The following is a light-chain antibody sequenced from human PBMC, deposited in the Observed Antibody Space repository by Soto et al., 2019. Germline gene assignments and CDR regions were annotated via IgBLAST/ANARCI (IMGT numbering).Light chain of an antibody. CDR1: SSNIGAGYD. CDR3: QSYDSSLHVV. J-gene: IGLJ2*01. Sequence: QSVLTQPPSVSGAPGQRVTISCTGSSSNIGAGYDVHWYQQLPGTAPKLLIYGNSNRPSGVPDRFSGSKSGTSDSLAITGLQAEDEADYYCQSYDSSLHVVFGGGTKLTVL. CDR2: GNS. V-gene: IGLV1-40*01.